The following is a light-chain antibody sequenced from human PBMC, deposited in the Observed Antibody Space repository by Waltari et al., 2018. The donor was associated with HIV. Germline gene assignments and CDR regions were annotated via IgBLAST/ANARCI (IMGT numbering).Light chain of an antibody. Sequence: EIVMTQFPVTLSVSPGERATLSCRASQSVSSNVAWYQQKPGQAPRLLIYGASTRATGIPDRFSGSGSGTEFTLTISSLQSEDFVVYFCQQYNNWPGTFGQGTKVEIK. J-gene: IGKJ1*01. V-gene: IGKV3-15*01. CDR1: QSVSSN. CDR3: QQYNNWPGT. CDR2: GAS.